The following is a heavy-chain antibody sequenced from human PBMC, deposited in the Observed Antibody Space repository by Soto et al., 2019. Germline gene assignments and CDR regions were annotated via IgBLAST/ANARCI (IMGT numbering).Heavy chain of an antibody. CDR1: GGSFSGYY. CDR3: AIVRWLRQIFDY. J-gene: IGHJ4*02. Sequence: QVQLEQWGAGLLKPSETLSLTCAVYGGSFSGYYWCWIRQRPGQGLGWIGEDNHSGSTNYNPPLKCRVTISVDTSKTQFSVNLHCVTSGDAGVYFCAIVRWLRQIFDYWGQGTLVTVSS. D-gene: IGHD6-19*01. CDR2: DNHSGST. V-gene: IGHV4-34*02.